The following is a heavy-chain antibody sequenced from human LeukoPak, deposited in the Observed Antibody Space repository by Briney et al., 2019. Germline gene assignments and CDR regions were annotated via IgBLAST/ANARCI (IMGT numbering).Heavy chain of an antibody. D-gene: IGHD3-10*01. CDR3: ARELWFANAPGSWLDP. V-gene: IGHV4-30-2*01. CDR1: GDSISGGAYS. Sequence: SSETLSLTCVVSGDSISGGAYSWSWIRQPPGKGLEWIGYIFHTGSTFYNPSLKSRLTISVDNSKNQFSLRLSSVTAADTAVYYCARELWFANAPGSWLDPWGQGTLVTVSS. CDR2: IFHTGST. J-gene: IGHJ5*02.